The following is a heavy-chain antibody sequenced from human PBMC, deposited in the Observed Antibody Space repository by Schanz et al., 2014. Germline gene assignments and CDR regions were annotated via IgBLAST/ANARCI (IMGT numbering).Heavy chain of an antibody. J-gene: IGHJ5*02. CDR1: GFTFSDYW. D-gene: IGHD3-10*01. CDR2: IKHDGDVK. CDR3: ARPALWCGDNCFDP. Sequence: EVQLVESGGGLVQPGGSLRLSCTASGFTFSDYWMSWVRQAPGKGPEWLAKIKHDGDVKDYVDSVEGRFTISRDNAKNTLYLQMNTLRAEDTAVYYCARPALWCGDNCFDPWGQGTLVTVSS. V-gene: IGHV3-7*04.